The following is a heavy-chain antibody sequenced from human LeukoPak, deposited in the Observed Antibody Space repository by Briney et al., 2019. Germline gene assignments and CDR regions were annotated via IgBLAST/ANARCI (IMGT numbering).Heavy chain of an antibody. Sequence: PGGSLRLSCAASGFTFSTYAMSWVRQAPGKGLEWVAVISYDGSNKYYADSVKGRFTISRDNSKNTLYLQMNSLRAEDTAVYYCAKDDSAAPFDYWGQGTLVTVSS. V-gene: IGHV3-30*18. CDR2: ISYDGSNK. CDR3: AKDDSAAPFDY. J-gene: IGHJ4*02. D-gene: IGHD2-2*01. CDR1: GFTFSTYA.